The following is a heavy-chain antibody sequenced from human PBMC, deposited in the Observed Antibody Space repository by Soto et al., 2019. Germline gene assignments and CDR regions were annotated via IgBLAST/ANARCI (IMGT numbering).Heavy chain of an antibody. CDR1: GGSISSSNW. D-gene: IGHD3-22*01. CDR2: IYHSGST. V-gene: IGHV4-4*02. CDR3: ARAPRYYYDRSGHKGDYYFDY. J-gene: IGHJ4*01. Sequence: QVQLQESGPGLVKPSGTLSLTCAVSGGSISSSNWWSWVRQPPGKGLEGIGEIYHSGSTNYNPSLQSRGTISVGKSKNQFSLKLSSVTGADTAVYYCARAPRYYYDRSGHKGDYYFDYWGHGTLVTVSA.